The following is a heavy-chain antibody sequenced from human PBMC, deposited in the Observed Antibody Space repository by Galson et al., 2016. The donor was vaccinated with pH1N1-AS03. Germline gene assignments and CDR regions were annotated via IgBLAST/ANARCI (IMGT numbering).Heavy chain of an antibody. J-gene: IGHJ3*02. D-gene: IGHD2-15*01. CDR1: GGTFG. Sequence: SVKVSCKASGGTFGINWVRQAPGQGLEWMGWISGYDDDTNYAQNVAGRVTMTTDKSTSTVYMELRSLRSDDTAVYYCARDRGFRPDTFDIWGQGTWVTVSS. CDR2: ISGYDDDT. CDR3: ARDRGFRPDTFDI. V-gene: IGHV1-18*01.